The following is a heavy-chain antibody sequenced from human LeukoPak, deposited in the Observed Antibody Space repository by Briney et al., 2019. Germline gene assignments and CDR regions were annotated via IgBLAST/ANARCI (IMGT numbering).Heavy chain of an antibody. CDR2: IYYSGRT. Sequence: PSETLSLTCTVSGGSISSTSYYWGWIRQPPGKGLECIGSIYYSGRTYYNPSLKSRVTISVDTSKNQFSLKLSSVTAADTAVYYCAREVGAYDILTGYFSQDAFDIWGQGTMVTVSS. J-gene: IGHJ3*02. D-gene: IGHD3-9*01. CDR3: AREVGAYDILTGYFSQDAFDI. CDR1: GGSISSTSYY. V-gene: IGHV4-39*07.